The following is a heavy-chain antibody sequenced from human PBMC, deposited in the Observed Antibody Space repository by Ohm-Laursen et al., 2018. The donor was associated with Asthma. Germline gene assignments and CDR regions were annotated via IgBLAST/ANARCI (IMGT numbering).Heavy chain of an antibody. V-gene: IGHV3-30-3*01. CDR3: AKDRRTSGSYINN. CDR1: GFTFSSYA. J-gene: IGHJ4*02. CDR2: ISYDGSNK. Sequence: SLRLSCAASGFTFSSYAMHWVRQAPGKGLEWVAVISYDGSNKYYADSVKGRFTISRDNSKSTLYLQMNSLRAEDTAVYYCAKDRRTSGSYINNWGQGTLVTVSS. D-gene: IGHD1-26*01.